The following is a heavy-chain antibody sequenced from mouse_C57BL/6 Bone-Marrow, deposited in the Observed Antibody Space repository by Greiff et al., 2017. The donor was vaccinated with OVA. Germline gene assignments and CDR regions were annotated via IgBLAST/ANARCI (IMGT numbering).Heavy chain of an antibody. J-gene: IGHJ4*01. Sequence: QVQLQQSGAELARPGASVKLSCKASGYTFTSYGISWVKQRTGQGLEWIGEIYPRRGNTYYNEKFKGKATLTADKSSSTAYMKLRSLTSEDAAVYFCARSARDYWGQGTAVTVSS. CDR3: ARSARDY. CDR1: GYTFTSYG. CDR2: IYPRRGNT. V-gene: IGHV1-81*01.